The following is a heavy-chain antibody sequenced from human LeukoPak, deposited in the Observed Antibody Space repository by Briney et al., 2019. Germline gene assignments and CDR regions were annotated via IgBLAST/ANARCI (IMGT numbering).Heavy chain of an antibody. CDR1: GFTFSSYG. J-gene: IGHJ4*02. CDR3: AKGGSSSTWYSSADY. V-gene: IGHV3-30*18. D-gene: IGHD6-13*01. CDR2: ISYDGSNK. Sequence: GGSLRLSCAASGFTFSSYGMHWVRQAPGKGPEWVAVISYDGSNKYYADSVKGRFTTSRDNSKNTLYLQMNSLRAEDTAVYYCAKGGSSSTWYSSADYWGQGTLVTVSS.